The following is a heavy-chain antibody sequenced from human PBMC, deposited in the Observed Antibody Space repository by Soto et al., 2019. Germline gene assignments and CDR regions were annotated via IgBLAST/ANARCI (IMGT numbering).Heavy chain of an antibody. J-gene: IGHJ6*02. V-gene: IGHV4-59*01. Sequence: QVQLQESGPGLVKPSETLSLTCTVSGGSISSYYWSWIRQPPGKGLEWIGYIYYSGMTNDNPSLKSRVTISVDTSKNQFSLKLSSVTAADTAVYYCAIEGYSSIWSIYGMDVWGQGTTVTVSS. D-gene: IGHD6-13*01. CDR3: AIEGYSSIWSIYGMDV. CDR1: GGSISSYY. CDR2: IYYSGMT.